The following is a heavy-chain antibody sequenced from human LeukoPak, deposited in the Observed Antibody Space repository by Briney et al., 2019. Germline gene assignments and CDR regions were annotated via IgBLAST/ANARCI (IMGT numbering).Heavy chain of an antibody. CDR2: IGTAGDT. CDR1: GFTFSSYD. J-gene: IGHJ4*02. D-gene: IGHD3-22*01. V-gene: IGHV3-13*01. CDR3: ARVGDSSGYYGFDY. Sequence: GGSLRLSCAASGFTFSSYDMHWVRQATGKGLEWVSAIGTAGDTYYPGSVKGRFTISRENAKNSLYLQMNSLRAEDTAVYYCARVGDSSGYYGFDYWGQGTLVTVSS.